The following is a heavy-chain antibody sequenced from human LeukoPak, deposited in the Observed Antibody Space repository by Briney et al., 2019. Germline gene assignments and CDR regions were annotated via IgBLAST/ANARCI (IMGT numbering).Heavy chain of an antibody. J-gene: IGHJ4*02. CDR1: GGSFSGYY. CDR3: ARGRGYSSSWFIDY. D-gene: IGHD6-13*01. CDR2: INHSGST. Sequence: SETLSLTCAVYGGSFSGYYWSWIRQPPGKGLEWIGEINHSGSTNYNPTLKSRVTISVDTSKNQFSLKLSSVTAADTAVYYCARGRGYSSSWFIDYWGQGTLVTVSS. V-gene: IGHV4-34*01.